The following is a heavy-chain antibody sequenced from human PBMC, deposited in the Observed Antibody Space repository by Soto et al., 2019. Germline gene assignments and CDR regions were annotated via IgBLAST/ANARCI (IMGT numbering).Heavy chain of an antibody. V-gene: IGHV4-59*04. CDR3: ARQRTSVVTQAYFDV. Sequence: TLSLTCTVAGGSISGFYWSWVRQPAGKGLEWIGSIYYSGSTYNNPSLRSRVSMSIDTSKDQFSLKLKSVTAADTALYFCARQRTSVVTQAYFDVWGPGSLVTVS. D-gene: IGHD2-21*02. J-gene: IGHJ4*02. CDR2: IYYSGST. CDR1: GGSISGFY.